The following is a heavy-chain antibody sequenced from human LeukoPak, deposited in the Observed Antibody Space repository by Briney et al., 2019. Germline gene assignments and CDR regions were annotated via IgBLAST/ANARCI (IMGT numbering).Heavy chain of an antibody. CDR3: ARNNWPHYYDSSGYDN. V-gene: IGHV1-3*01. CDR2: INAGNRNT. Sequence: ASVNVSCKSSGYTLTSYAMHWVRQAPGQRLEWMGWINAGNRNTKYSQKFQGRVTITRDTSASTAYMELSSLRSEDTAVYYCARNNWPHYYDSSGYDNWGQGTLVTVSS. J-gene: IGHJ4*02. CDR1: GYTLTSYA. D-gene: IGHD3-22*01.